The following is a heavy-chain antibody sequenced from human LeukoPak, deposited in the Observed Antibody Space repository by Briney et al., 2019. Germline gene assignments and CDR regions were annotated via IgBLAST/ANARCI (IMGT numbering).Heavy chain of an antibody. J-gene: IGHJ4*02. V-gene: IGHV3-48*03. D-gene: IGHD3-22*01. CDR2: ISSSGSTI. CDR3: ASGLITMIAGDY. CDR1: GFTFSSYE. Sequence: GGSLRLSCAASGFTFSSYEMNWVRQAPGKGLEWVSYISSSGSTIYYADSVKGRFTISRDNAKNSLYLQMNSLRAEDTADYYCASGLITMIAGDYWGQGTLVTVSS.